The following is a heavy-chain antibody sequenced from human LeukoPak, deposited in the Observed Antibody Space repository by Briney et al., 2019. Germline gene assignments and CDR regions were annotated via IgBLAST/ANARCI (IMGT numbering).Heavy chain of an antibody. Sequence: GSLRLSCAASGFTFSTYAMSWVRQAPGKGLEWVSAISGSGGSTYYADSVKGRFTISRDNSKNTLYLQMNSLRAEDTAVYYCAKDPAGYCSGGSCYGVIDYWGQGTLVTVSS. CDR2: ISGSGGST. D-gene: IGHD2-15*01. J-gene: IGHJ4*02. CDR1: GFTFSTYA. CDR3: AKDPAGYCSGGSCYGVIDY. V-gene: IGHV3-23*01.